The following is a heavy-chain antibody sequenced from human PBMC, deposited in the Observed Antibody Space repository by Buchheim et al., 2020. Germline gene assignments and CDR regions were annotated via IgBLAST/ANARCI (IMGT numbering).Heavy chain of an antibody. CDR3: ARERGYTNSWYAADAFDI. D-gene: IGHD6-13*01. CDR2: IDNSGDST. J-gene: IGHJ3*02. CDR1: GFTLGRYS. V-gene: IGHV3-48*03. Sequence: VRLVESGGALVQPGGSLRLSCAASGFTLGRYSMNWVRQAPGKGLEWLSYIDNSGDSTYYAGSVRGRFSVSRDNAKNSLYLQMNSLRGEDTALYYCARERGYTNSWYAADAFDIWGQGT.